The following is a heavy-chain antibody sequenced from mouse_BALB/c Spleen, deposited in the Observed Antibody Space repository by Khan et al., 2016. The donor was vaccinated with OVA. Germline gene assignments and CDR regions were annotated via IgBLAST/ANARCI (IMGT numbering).Heavy chain of an antibody. V-gene: IGHV14-3*02. CDR2: IDPANGDT. CDR1: DFNIKDTY. Sequence: IQLVQSGAELVKPGASVKLSCTASDFNIKDTYIHWVKERPEQGPEWIGRIDPANGDTKYDPKFQGKATIQADTSSNTAYLQLSSLTSGDTSVYYCATLYCSPFTYWGQGTLVTVSA. J-gene: IGHJ3*01. D-gene: IGHD1-1*01. CDR3: ATLYCSPFTY.